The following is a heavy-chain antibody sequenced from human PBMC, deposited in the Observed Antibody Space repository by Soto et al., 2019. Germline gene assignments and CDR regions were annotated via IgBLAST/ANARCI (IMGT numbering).Heavy chain of an antibody. CDR1: GGTFSSYA. V-gene: IGHV1-69*13. D-gene: IGHD5-12*01. CDR3: AGNDLDIVAVGYYYYGMDV. J-gene: IGHJ6*02. CDR2: IIPIFGTA. Sequence: GASVKVSCKASGGTFSSYAISWVRQAPGQGLEWMGGIIPIFGTANYAQKFQGRVTITADESTSTAYMELSSLRSEDTAVYYCAGNDLDIVAVGYYYYGMDVWGQGTTVTVSS.